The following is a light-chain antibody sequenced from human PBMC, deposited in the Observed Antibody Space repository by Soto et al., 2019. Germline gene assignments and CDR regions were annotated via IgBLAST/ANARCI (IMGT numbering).Light chain of an antibody. CDR3: QPYNNWPLT. Sequence: EIVMTQTTATLSVSPGERATLSCRASQSVSSNLAWYQQKPGQTPRLLIYDTSTRATGVPTRFSGSRSGAEFTLTINSLQSEDFAVYYCQPYNNWPLTFGGGTKVDIK. CDR1: QSVSSN. V-gene: IGKV3-15*01. CDR2: DTS. J-gene: IGKJ4*01.